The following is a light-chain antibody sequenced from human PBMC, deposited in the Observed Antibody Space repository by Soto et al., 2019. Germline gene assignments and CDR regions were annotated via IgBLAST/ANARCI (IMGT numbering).Light chain of an antibody. CDR2: AAS. CDR3: QHYYGSLT. Sequence: IVLTQSPHTLSLSPGERASLSCRTSQTISSSYFAWYQQKPGQSPRLLVYAASIRAPGIPDRFSGSGSGADFTLTISRLEPADFAVYYCQHYYGSLTFGGGTRVEIK. V-gene: IGKV3-20*01. J-gene: IGKJ4*01. CDR1: QTISSSY.